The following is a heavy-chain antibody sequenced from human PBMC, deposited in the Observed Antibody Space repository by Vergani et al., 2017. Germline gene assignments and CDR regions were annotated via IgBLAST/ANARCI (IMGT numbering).Heavy chain of an antibody. J-gene: IGHJ4*02. CDR3: ARRDSSSPALDY. V-gene: IGHV3-13*01. Sequence: EVQLVESGGGLVQPGGSLRLSCAASGSTFSSYAMNWVRQAPGKGLEWVSAIGTAGDTYYPGSVKGRFTISRENAKNSLYLQMNGLRAGDTAVYYCARRDSSSPALDYWGQGTLVTVSS. CDR1: GSTFSSYA. CDR2: IGTAGDT. D-gene: IGHD6-6*01.